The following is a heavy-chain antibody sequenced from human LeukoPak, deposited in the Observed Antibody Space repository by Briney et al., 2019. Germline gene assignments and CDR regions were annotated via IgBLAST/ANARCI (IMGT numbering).Heavy chain of an antibody. V-gene: IGHV1-69*06. Sequence: SVKVSCKASGGTFSSYAISWVQQAPGQGLEWMGGIIPIFGTANYTQKFQGRVTITADKSTSTAYMELSSLRSEDTAVYYCARSSHYGMDVWGKGTTVTVSS. CDR3: ARSSHYGMDV. CDR2: IIPIFGTA. CDR1: GGTFSSYA. J-gene: IGHJ6*04.